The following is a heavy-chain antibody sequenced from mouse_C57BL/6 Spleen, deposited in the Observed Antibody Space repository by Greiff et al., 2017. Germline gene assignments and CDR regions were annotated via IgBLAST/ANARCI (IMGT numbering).Heavy chain of an antibody. Sequence: VQLQQSGAELVRPGASVKLSCKASGYTFTDYYINWVKQRPGQGLEWIARIYPGSGNTYYNEKFKGKATLTAEKSSSTAYMQLSSLTSEDSAVYFCARGDSYGSEADYWGQGTTLTVSS. V-gene: IGHV1-76*01. J-gene: IGHJ2*01. CDR1: GYTFTDYY. CDR2: IYPGSGNT. D-gene: IGHD1-1*01. CDR3: ARGDSYGSEADY.